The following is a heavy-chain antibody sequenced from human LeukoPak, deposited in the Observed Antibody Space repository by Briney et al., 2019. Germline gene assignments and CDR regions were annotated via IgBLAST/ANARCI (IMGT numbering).Heavy chain of an antibody. CDR1: GGSIGTTYY. V-gene: IGHV4-39*07. Sequence: SETLSLTCSVSGGSIGTTYYWGVVRQPPGKGLEWIAAIYYNGNTYYKPSLKSRVTMSVDTSKNQFSLKLSSVTAADTAVYYYARRPPSMITSGGIVGHFDFWGQGTLVTVSS. J-gene: IGHJ4*02. CDR3: ARRPPSMITSGGIVGHFDF. D-gene: IGHD3-16*02. CDR2: IYYNGNT.